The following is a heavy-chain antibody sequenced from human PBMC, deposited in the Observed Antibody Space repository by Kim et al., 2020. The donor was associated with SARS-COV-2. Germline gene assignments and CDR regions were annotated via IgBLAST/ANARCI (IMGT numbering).Heavy chain of an antibody. D-gene: IGHD3-10*01. CDR1: GGSFSGYY. J-gene: IGHJ5*02. V-gene: IGHV4-34*01. Sequence: SETLSLTCAVYGGSFSGYYWSWIRQPPGKGLEWIGEINHSGSTNYNPSLKSRVTISVDTSKNQFSLKLSSVTAADTAVYYCASKVLRGYYYGPGARINWFDPWGQGTLVTVSS. CDR3: ASKVLRGYYYGPGARINWFDP. CDR2: INHSGST.